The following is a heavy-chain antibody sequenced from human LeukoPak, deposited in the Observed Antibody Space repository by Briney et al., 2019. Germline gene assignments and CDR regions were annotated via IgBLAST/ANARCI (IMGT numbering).Heavy chain of an antibody. CDR2: IYYSGST. CDR3: ARLSVIVGAALEYYYYYMDV. V-gene: IGHV4-39*07. J-gene: IGHJ6*03. Sequence: SETLSLTCTVSGGSISSSNYYWGWIRQPPGKGLEWIGSIYYSGSTYYNPSLKSRVTISADKSKNQVSLRLTSVTAADTAVYYCARLSVIVGAALEYYYYYMDVWGQGTTVTVSS. D-gene: IGHD1-26*01. CDR1: GGSISSSNYY.